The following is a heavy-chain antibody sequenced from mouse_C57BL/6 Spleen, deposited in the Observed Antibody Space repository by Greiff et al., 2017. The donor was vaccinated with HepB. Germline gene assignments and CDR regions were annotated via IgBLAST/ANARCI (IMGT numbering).Heavy chain of an antibody. Sequence: QVQLQQPGAELVKPGASVKMSCKASGYTFTSYWITWVKQRPGQGLEWIGDIYPGSGSTNYNEKFKSKATLTVDTSSSTAYMQLSSLTSEDSAVYYCAREGGLRHGAMDYWGQGTSVTVSS. V-gene: IGHV1-55*01. D-gene: IGHD2-4*01. CDR3: AREGGLRHGAMDY. J-gene: IGHJ4*01. CDR2: IYPGSGST. CDR1: GYTFTSYW.